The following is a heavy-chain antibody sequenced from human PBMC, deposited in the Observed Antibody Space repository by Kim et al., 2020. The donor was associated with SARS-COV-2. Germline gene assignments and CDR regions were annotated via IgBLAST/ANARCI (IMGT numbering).Heavy chain of an antibody. V-gene: IGHV3-48*02. CDR1: GFTFSSYS. D-gene: IGHD6-13*01. J-gene: IGHJ6*02. CDR3: ARDWEDLWYMYYYGMDV. Sequence: GGSLRLSCAACGFTFSSYSMNWVRQAPGKGLEWVSYISSSSSTIYYADSVKGRFTISRDNAKNSLYLQMNSLRDEDTAVYYCARDWEDLWYMYYYGMDVWGQGTTVTVSS. CDR2: ISSSSSTI.